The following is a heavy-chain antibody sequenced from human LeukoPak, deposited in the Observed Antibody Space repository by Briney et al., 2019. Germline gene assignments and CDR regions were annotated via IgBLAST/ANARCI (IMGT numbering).Heavy chain of an antibody. D-gene: IGHD3-10*01. Sequence: GGSLRLSCDASGFTFRDYSMTWIRRAPGRGLEWVSFVSSGSTRIYYSDPLSGRFTISRDNAKNSLSLQMNSLRAEDTAVYYCARLDPLFYGSGIDYWGQGTLVTVSS. CDR3: ARLDPLFYGSGIDY. CDR2: VSSGSTRI. J-gene: IGHJ4*02. CDR1: GFTFRDYS. V-gene: IGHV3-11*04.